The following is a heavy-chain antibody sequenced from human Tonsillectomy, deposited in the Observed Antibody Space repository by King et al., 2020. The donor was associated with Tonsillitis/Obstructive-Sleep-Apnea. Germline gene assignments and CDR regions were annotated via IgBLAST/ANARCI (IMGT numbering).Heavy chain of an antibody. D-gene: IGHD2-2*01. Sequence: VQLVESGGGLVKPGGSLRLSCAASGFRFSDYYMSWIRQAPGKGLELVSYISSSGSTIHYADSVKGRFTISRDNAKNSLYLQMNSLRAEDTAVYYCARDPYGSSTSCYDYFYYMDVWGKGTTVTVSS. CDR3: ARDPYGSSTSCYDYFYYMDV. CDR1: GFRFSDYY. CDR2: ISSSGSTI. J-gene: IGHJ6*03. V-gene: IGHV3-11*01.